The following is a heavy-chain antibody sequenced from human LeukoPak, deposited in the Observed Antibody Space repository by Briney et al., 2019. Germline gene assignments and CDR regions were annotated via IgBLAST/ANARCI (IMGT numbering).Heavy chain of an antibody. CDR1: RFTLRCYG. CDR2: ISYDGSHE. J-gene: IGHJ4*02. CDR3: AKSPLIGGYHPPGY. D-gene: IGHD2-8*01. V-gene: IGHV3-30*18. Sequence: GGSLRLSCAASRFTLRCYGIHWVRQAPGKGLEWVALISYDGSHEYYPASVRGGFTIPRDNSKKTLSLQLTGLRPEDTAVYYCAKSPLIGGYHPPGYWGQGTLVTVSS.